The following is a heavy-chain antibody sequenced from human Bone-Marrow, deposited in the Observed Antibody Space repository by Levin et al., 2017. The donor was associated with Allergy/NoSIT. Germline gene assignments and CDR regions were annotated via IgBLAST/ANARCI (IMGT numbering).Heavy chain of an antibody. J-gene: IGHJ4*02. V-gene: IGHV3-74*01. CDR2: INSDGIFT. CDR3: AREGWYYDSSGEIDY. Sequence: PGESLKISCAASGFTFSSYWLHWVRQVPGKGLVWVSRINSDGIFTSYADSVKGRFTISRDNAKNTLYLQMNSLRAEDTAVYYCAREGWYYDSSGEIDYWGQGTLVTVSS. D-gene: IGHD3-22*01. CDR1: GFTFSSYW.